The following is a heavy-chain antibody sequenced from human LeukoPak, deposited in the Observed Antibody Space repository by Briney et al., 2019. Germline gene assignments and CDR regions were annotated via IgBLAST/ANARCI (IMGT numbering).Heavy chain of an antibody. CDR2: IYYSGST. J-gene: IGHJ4*02. CDR1: GGSISSSSYY. Sequence: PSETLSLTCTVSGGSISSSSYYWGWIRQPPGKGLAWTGSIYYSGSTYYNPSLKSRVTISVDTSKNQFSLKLSSVTAADTAVYYCARVDTAMAIDYWGQGTLVTVSS. CDR3: ARVDTAMAIDY. D-gene: IGHD5-18*01. V-gene: IGHV4-39*01.